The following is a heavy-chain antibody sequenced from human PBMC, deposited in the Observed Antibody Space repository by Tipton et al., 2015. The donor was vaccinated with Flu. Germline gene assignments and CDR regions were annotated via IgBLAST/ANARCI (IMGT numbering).Heavy chain of an antibody. D-gene: IGHD2-2*01. CDR3: ARDPSLGMPDYFDY. V-gene: IGHV4-38-2*02. Sequence: TLSLTCTVSGDSMRRDYFWGWIRQAPGKGLEWIGNIHYSGSPHYNPSLKSRVTISVDTSKNQFSLRLNSVTAADTAVYYCARDPSLGMPDYFDYWGQGTLVTGSS. CDR2: IHYSGSP. CDR1: GDSMRRDYF. J-gene: IGHJ4*02.